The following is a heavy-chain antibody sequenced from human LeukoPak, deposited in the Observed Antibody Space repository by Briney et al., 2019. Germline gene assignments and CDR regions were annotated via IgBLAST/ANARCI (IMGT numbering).Heavy chain of an antibody. CDR3: ARHMGSSSRVAPLGY. V-gene: IGHV5-51*01. CDR2: FYPSDSDT. D-gene: IGHD6-13*01. CDR1: GYSFTNYW. J-gene: IGHJ4*02. Sequence: GESLKISCKASGYSFTNYWTAWVRQMPGKGLEWMGIFYPSDSDTRYSPSFQGQVTISADKSISTAYLQWSSLKVSDTAIYYCARHMGSSSRVAPLGYWGQGTLVTVSS.